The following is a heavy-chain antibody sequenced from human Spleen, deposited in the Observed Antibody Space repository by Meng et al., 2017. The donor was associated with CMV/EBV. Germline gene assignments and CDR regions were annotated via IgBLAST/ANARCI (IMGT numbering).Heavy chain of an antibody. V-gene: IGHV3-30*04. J-gene: IGHJ2*01. CDR1: GFTFSSYA. D-gene: IGHD6-6*01. CDR2: ISYDGSNK. Sequence: GESLKISCAASGFTFSSYAMHWVRQAPGKGLEWVAVISYDGSNKYYADSVKGRFTISRDNAKNSLYLQMNSLRAEDTAIYYCARRGLAPRAGFDLWGRGTLVTVSS. CDR3: ARRGLAPRAGFDL.